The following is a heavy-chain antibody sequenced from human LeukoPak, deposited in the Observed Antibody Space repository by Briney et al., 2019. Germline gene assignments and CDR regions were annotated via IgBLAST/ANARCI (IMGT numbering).Heavy chain of an antibody. Sequence: PSETLSLTCAVYGGSFSGYYWSWIRQPPGKGLEWIGEIDHSGSTNYNPSLKSRVTISVDTSKNQFPLKLSSVTAADTAVYYCASDSVAGDLDYWGQGTLVTVSS. CDR3: ASDSVAGDLDY. D-gene: IGHD6-19*01. V-gene: IGHV4-34*01. CDR2: IDHSGST. J-gene: IGHJ4*02. CDR1: GGSFSGYY.